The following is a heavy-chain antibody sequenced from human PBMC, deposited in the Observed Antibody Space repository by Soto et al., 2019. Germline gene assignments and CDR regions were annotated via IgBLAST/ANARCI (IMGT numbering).Heavy chain of an antibody. Sequence: GGSLRLSCAASGFTFNSAGMNWVRQAPGEGMEWVCRSKSKRDGETTDYAAVVKGRFTISRDDSKNTLYVQMNSLKTDDTAVFYCTTGYTITWHVHYWGQGTLVTVSS. D-gene: IGHD5-12*01. CDR3: TTGYTITWHVHY. J-gene: IGHJ4*02. CDR1: GFTFNSAG. CDR2: SKSKRDGETT. V-gene: IGHV3-15*01.